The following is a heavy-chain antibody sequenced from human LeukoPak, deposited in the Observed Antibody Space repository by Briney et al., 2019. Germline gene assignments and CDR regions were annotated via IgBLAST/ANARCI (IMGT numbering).Heavy chain of an antibody. Sequence: ASVKVSCKASGYTFTSYDINWVRQATGQGLEWMGWMNPNSGNAGYAQKFQGRVTMTRNTSISTAYMELSSLRSEDTAVYYCARGLELSERWPSDYWGQGTLVTVSS. V-gene: IGHV1-8*01. J-gene: IGHJ4*02. CDR3: ARGLELSERWPSDY. D-gene: IGHD5-24*01. CDR2: MNPNSGNA. CDR1: GYTFTSYD.